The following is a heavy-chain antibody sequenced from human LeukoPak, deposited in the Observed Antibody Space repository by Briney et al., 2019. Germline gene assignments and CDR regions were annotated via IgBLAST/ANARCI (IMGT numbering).Heavy chain of an antibody. Sequence: ASVKVSCKASGYTFTGCYMHWVRQAPGQGLEWMGWINPNSGGTNYAQKFQGRVTMTRDTSISTAYMELSRLRSDDTAVYYCAGSTLGYCSSTSCPGWFDPWGQGTLVTVSS. CDR1: GYTFTGCY. CDR2: INPNSGGT. J-gene: IGHJ5*02. V-gene: IGHV1-2*02. CDR3: AGSTLGYCSSTSCPGWFDP. D-gene: IGHD2-2*01.